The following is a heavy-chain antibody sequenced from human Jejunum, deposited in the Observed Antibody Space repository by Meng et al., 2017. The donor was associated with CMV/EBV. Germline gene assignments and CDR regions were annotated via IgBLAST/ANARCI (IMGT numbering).Heavy chain of an antibody. D-gene: IGHD2-15*01. CDR3: LLTPRRVGHGMDV. CDR2: MNPNNGNT. V-gene: IGHV1-8*01. Sequence: GYPFTSSYINWVRQATGQGLEWMGWMNPNNGNTGYGQKFQGRVTLTRNTAISTAYMELSSLRSEDTAVYYCLLTPRRVGHGMDVWGQGTTVTVSS. CDR1: GYPFTSSY. J-gene: IGHJ6*02.